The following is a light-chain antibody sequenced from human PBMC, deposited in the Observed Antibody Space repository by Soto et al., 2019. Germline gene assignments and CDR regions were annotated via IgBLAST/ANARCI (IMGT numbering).Light chain of an antibody. Sequence: DTVFPQSPGTLSLSPGERPTLSCRASQSVSSSYLAWYHQKPGQAPRLPIFGASSRATGIPDRFSGSGSGTDFTLTISRLEPEDFAVYYCQQYGGSSWTFGQGTKVDIK. CDR3: QQYGGSSWT. CDR1: QSVSSSY. J-gene: IGKJ1*01. V-gene: IGKV3-20*01. CDR2: GAS.